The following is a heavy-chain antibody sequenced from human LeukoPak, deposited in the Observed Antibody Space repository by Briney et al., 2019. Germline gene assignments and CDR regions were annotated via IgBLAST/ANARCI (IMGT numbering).Heavy chain of an antibody. CDR3: ARDPWFGELHYFDY. CDR1: GFTFGTYA. D-gene: IGHD3-10*01. CDR2: ISSSSSYI. J-gene: IGHJ4*02. V-gene: IGHV3-21*01. Sequence: GGSLRLSCAASGFTFGTYAMHWVRQAPGKGLEWVSSISSSSSYIYYADSVKGRFTISRDNAKNSLYLQMNSLRAEDTAVYYCARDPWFGELHYFDYWGQGTLVTVSS.